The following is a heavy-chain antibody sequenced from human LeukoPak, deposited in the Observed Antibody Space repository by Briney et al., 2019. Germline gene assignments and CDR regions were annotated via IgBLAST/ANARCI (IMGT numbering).Heavy chain of an antibody. D-gene: IGHD5-18*01. CDR2: INHSGST. CDR1: GGSFSGYY. J-gene: IGHJ4*02. Sequence: PSETLSLTCAVYGGSFSGYYWSWIRQPPGKGLEWIGEINHSGSTNYNPSLKSRVTISVDTSKNQISLKLSSVTAADTAVYYCARGWIQLWSYYFDYWGQGTLVTVSS. CDR3: ARGWIQLWSYYFDY. V-gene: IGHV4-34*01.